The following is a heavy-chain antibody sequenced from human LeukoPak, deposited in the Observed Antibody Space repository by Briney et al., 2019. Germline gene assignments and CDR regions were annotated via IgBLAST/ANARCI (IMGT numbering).Heavy chain of an antibody. J-gene: IGHJ4*02. Sequence: ASVKVSCKASGYTFIGHYIHWVRQTPGQGLEWMGWINPNSGVTTYAQKLQGRVTMTRDRSISTVYMELSGLTYDDTAVYYCARDFISVTGYFDHWGQGTLVTVYS. CDR1: GYTFIGHY. CDR2: INPNSGVT. D-gene: IGHD4-23*01. V-gene: IGHV1-2*02. CDR3: ARDFISVTGYFDH.